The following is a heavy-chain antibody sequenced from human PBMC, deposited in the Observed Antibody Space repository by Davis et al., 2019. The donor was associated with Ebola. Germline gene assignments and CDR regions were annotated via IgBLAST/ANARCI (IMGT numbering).Heavy chain of an antibody. Sequence: ASVKVSCKASGYTFTSYVLHWVRQAPGQGLEWVGWINPYTGDTKYSQKYQARVTISRDTSANTVYMELSSLGSEDTAVYYCAREVVVVVAANSQYYYGMDVWGKGTTVTVSS. J-gene: IGHJ6*04. CDR3: AREVVVVVAANSQYYYGMDV. CDR1: GYTFTSYV. V-gene: IGHV1-3*01. CDR2: INPYTGDT. D-gene: IGHD2-15*01.